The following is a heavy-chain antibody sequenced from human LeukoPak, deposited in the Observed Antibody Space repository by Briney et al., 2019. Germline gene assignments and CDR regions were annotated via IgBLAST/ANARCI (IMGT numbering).Heavy chain of an antibody. J-gene: IGHJ5*02. CDR2: INTNTGNP. CDR3: ARVGSSPQYNWFDP. CDR1: GYTFTSYA. V-gene: IGHV7-4-1*02. D-gene: IGHD6-6*01. Sequence: ASLKVSCKASGYTFTSYAMNWVRQAPGQGLEWMGWINTNTGNPTYPQGFTGRFVFSLDTSVSTAYLQISSLKAEDTAVYYCARVGSSPQYNWFDPWGQGTLVTVSS.